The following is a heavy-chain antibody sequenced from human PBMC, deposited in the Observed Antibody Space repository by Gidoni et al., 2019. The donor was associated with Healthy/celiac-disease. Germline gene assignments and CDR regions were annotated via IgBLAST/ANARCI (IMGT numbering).Heavy chain of an antibody. Sequence: QVQLQVSGPGLVKPSETLSLTCTVSGGPISRYYWSWIRQPPGKGLEWIGYIYYSGSTNYNPSLKSRVTISVDTSKNQFSLKLSSVTAADTAVYYCARGAYYYDSSGDWFDPWGQGTLVTVSS. V-gene: IGHV4-59*01. CDR3: ARGAYYYDSSGDWFDP. D-gene: IGHD3-22*01. CDR1: GGPISRYY. J-gene: IGHJ5*02. CDR2: IYYSGST.